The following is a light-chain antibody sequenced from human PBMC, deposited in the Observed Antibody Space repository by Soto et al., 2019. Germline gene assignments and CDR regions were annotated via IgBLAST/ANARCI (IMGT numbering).Light chain of an antibody. V-gene: IGLV2-14*01. Sequence: QSALTQPASVSGSPGQSITISCTGTSSDVGGYNYVSWYQQHPGKAPKLMMYEVTNRPSGVSNRFSGSRSGNTASLTISGLQSEDEAEDYCNSYTSSSTFVFGTGTKLTVL. J-gene: IGLJ1*01. CDR1: SSDVGGYNY. CDR2: EVT. CDR3: NSYTSSSTFV.